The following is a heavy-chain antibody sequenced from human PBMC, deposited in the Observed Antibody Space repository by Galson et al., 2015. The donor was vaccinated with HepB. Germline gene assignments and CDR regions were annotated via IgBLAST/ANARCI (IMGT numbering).Heavy chain of an antibody. D-gene: IGHD5-18*01. CDR3: VRESLMAMVTFDL. CDR1: GFIFSRYG. J-gene: IGHJ4*02. Sequence: SLRLSCAASGFIFSRYGIHWVRQAPGKGLECVAMIWHDGSNQLYADSVKGRFTISRDNSKNTLYLQMNSLRAEDTAVYYCVRESLMAMVTFDLWGRGTLVTVSS. V-gene: IGHV3-33*01. CDR2: IWHDGSNQ.